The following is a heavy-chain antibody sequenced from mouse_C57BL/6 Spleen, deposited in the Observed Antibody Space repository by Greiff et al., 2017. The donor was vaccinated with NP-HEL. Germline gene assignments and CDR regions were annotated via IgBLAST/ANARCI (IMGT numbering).Heavy chain of an antibody. J-gene: IGHJ1*03. V-gene: IGHV1-69*01. CDR2: IDPSDSYT. Sequence: QVQLQQPGAELVMPGASVKLSCKASGYTFTSYWMHWVKQRPGQGLEWIGEIDPSDSYTNYNQKFKGKSTLTVDESSSTAYMQLSSLTSEDSAVYYCARPYGYDEGYFDVWGTGTTVTVSS. D-gene: IGHD2-2*01. CDR3: ARPYGYDEGYFDV. CDR1: GYTFTSYW.